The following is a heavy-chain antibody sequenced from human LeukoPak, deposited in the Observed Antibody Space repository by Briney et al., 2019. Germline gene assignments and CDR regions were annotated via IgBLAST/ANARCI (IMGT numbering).Heavy chain of an antibody. J-gene: IGHJ4*02. CDR2: IYYSGST. CDR1: GGSINNYY. CDR3: ARHHPIWYFDY. Sequence: NTSETLSLTCTVSGGSINNYYWSWIRQPPVKGLEWIGYIYYSGSTNYNPSLKSRVTISVDTSKNQFSLKLRSVTAADTAVYYCARHHPIWYFDYWGQGTLVTVSS. V-gene: IGHV4-59*08. D-gene: IGHD3-16*01.